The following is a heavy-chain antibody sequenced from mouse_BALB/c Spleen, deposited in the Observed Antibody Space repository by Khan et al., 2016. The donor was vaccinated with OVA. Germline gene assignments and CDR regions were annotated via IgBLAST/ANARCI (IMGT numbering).Heavy chain of an antibody. J-gene: IGHJ3*01. CDR2: ISSAGDYT. V-gene: IGHV5-6*01. CDR3: AGHLTGSFAY. D-gene: IGHD4-1*01. CDR1: GFTFSSYS. Sequence: EVELVESGGDLVKPGGSLKLSCATSGFTFSSYSMSWVRQTPDKRLEWVTTISSAGDYTYYSDSVRGRFTISRDNAKNSLYLQMSSLKSEDTAMYYCAGHLTGSFAYWGQGTLVTVSA.